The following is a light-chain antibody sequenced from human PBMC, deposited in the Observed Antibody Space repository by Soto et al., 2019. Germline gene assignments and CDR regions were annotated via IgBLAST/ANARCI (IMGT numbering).Light chain of an antibody. CDR2: KAS. Sequence: DIQMTQSPSTLSASVGDRVTITCRASQSISSWLAWYQQKPGKAPKLLIYKASSLESGVPSRFSGSGSGTEFPLTISSLQHDYLATYSCQQYNSLWTFGQGPKVEIK. J-gene: IGKJ1*01. CDR1: QSISSW. V-gene: IGKV1-5*03. CDR3: QQYNSLWT.